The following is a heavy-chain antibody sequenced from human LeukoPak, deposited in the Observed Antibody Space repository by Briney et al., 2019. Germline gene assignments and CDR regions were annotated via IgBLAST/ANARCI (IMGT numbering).Heavy chain of an antibody. CDR3: VRDRDIAYLRADF. J-gene: IGHJ4*02. CDR1: GFTFTNHE. CDR2: ITTSGSTI. D-gene: IGHD5-12*01. Sequence: GGSLRLSCVASGFTFTNHEMNWVRQAPGKGLEWVSYITTSGSTIYYADSVKGRFTISRDNAKNSLYLQMNSLRAEDTAVDYCVRDRDIAYLRADFWGQGTLVTVSS. V-gene: IGHV3-48*03.